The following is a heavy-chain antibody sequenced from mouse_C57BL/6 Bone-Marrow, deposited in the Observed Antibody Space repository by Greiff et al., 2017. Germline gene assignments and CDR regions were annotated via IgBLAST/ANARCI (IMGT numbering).Heavy chain of an antibody. V-gene: IGHV1-66*01. CDR2: IYPGSGNT. CDR3: ALTTVVAWYFDV. Sequence: VQLQQSGPELVKPGASVKISCKASGYSFTSYYIHWVKRRPGQGLEWIGWIYPGSGNTKYNEKFKGKATLTADTSSSTAYMQLSSLTSEDSAVYYCALTTVVAWYFDVWGTGTTVTVSS. D-gene: IGHD1-1*01. CDR1: GYSFTSYY. J-gene: IGHJ1*03.